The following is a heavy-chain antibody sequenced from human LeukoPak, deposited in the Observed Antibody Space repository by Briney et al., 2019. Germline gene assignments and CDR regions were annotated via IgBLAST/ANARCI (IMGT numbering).Heavy chain of an antibody. CDR3: ARRLKIIGYYYGMDV. V-gene: IGHV3-33*01. Sequence: GGSLRLSCAASGFTFSSYGMHWVRQAPGKGLEWVAVIWYDGSNKYYADSVKGRFTISRDNSKKTLYLQMNSLRVEDTAVYYCARRLKIIGYYYGMDVWGQGTTVTVSS. CDR2: IWYDGSNK. CDR1: GFTFSSYG. J-gene: IGHJ6*02. D-gene: IGHD2-21*01.